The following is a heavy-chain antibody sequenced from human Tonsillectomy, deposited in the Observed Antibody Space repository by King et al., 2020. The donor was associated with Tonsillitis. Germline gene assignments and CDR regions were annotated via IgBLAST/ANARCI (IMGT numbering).Heavy chain of an antibody. V-gene: IGHV4-30-4*07. J-gene: IGHJ4*02. D-gene: IGHD4-17*01. CDR2: IYSSGST. Sequence: QLQESGPGLVKPSQTLSLTCAVSGGSISSGGYSWSWIRQPPGKGLEWIGYIYSSGSTYYNPSLMSRVTISVDTSRNQFSLKLSSVTAADTAVYFCARDGDYNYYFNYWGQGTLVTVSS. CDR3: ARDGDYNYYFNY. CDR1: GGSISSGGYS.